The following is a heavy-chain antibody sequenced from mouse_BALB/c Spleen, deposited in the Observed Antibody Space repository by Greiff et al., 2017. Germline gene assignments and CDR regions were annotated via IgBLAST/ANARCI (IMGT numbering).Heavy chain of an antibody. CDR3: ARSPNYYGSSGFAY. Sequence: EVMLVESGGGLVKPGGSLKLSCAASGFTFSDYYMYWVRQTPEKRLEWVATISDGGSYTYYPDSVKGRFTISRDNAKNNLYLQMSSLKSEDTAMYYCARSPNYYGSSGFAYWGQGTLVTVSA. V-gene: IGHV5-4*02. J-gene: IGHJ3*01. D-gene: IGHD1-1*01. CDR2: ISDGGSYT. CDR1: GFTFSDYY.